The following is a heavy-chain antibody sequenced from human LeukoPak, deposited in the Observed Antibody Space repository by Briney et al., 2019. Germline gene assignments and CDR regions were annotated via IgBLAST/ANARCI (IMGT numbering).Heavy chain of an antibody. CDR3: VRLPDVAVAGTVGFFDY. J-gene: IGHJ4*02. Sequence: GESLKISCKGSGYSFTSYWIGWVRQMPGKGLEWMGIIYPGDSDTRYSPSFQGQVTISADKSISTAYLQWSSLKASDTAMYYCVRLPDVAVAGTVGFFDYWGQGTLVTVSS. CDR2: IYPGDSDT. CDR1: GYSFTSYW. D-gene: IGHD6-19*01. V-gene: IGHV5-51*01.